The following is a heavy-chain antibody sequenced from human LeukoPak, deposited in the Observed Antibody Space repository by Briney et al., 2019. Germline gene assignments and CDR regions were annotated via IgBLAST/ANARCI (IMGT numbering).Heavy chain of an antibody. D-gene: IGHD3-3*01. CDR2: ISYDGSNK. V-gene: IGHV3-30-3*01. J-gene: IGHJ6*03. Sequence: GSLRLSCAASGFTFSSYAMHWVRQAPGKGLEWVAVISYDGSNKYYADSVKGRFTISRDNSKNTLYLQMNSLRAEDTAVYYCARERGFLEWLAGGYYYMDVWGKGTTVTVSS. CDR1: GFTFSSYA. CDR3: ARERGFLEWLAGGYYYMDV.